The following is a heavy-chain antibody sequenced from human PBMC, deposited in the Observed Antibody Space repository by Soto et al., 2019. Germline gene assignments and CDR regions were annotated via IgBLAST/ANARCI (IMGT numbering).Heavy chain of an antibody. CDR3: AKGRLGYCSGGSCYSYFDY. J-gene: IGHJ4*02. V-gene: IGHV3-30*18. D-gene: IGHD2-15*01. CDR2: ISYDGSNK. CDR1: GSTFSSYG. Sequence: GGSLRLSCAASGSTFSSYGMHWVRQAPGKELEWVAVISYDGSNKYYADSVKGRFTISRDNSKNTLYLQMNSLRAEDTAVYYCAKGRLGYCSGGSCYSYFDYWGQGTLVTVSS.